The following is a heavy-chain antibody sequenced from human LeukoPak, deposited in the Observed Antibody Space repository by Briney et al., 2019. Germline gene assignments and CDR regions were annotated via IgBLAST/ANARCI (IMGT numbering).Heavy chain of an antibody. D-gene: IGHD4-17*01. V-gene: IGHV1-18*01. J-gene: IGHJ3*02. CDR2: ISAYNGNT. CDR3: ARSMTTAPVDAFDI. CDR1: GYTFTNYG. Sequence: ASVKVSCKASGYTFTNYGISWVRQAPGQGLEWMGWISAYNGNTHYAQNLQGRVTMTTDTSTSTAYMELRSLRSDDTAVYYCARSMTTAPVDAFDIWGQGTMVTVSS.